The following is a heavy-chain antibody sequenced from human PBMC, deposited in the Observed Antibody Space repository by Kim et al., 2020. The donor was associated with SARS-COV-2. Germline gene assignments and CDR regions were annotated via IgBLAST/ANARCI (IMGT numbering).Heavy chain of an antibody. D-gene: IGHD3-22*01. CDR1: GYTFTSYD. CDR2: MNPNSGNT. CDR3: ARGSYYYDSSGIYKDY. J-gene: IGHJ4*02. Sequence: ASVKVSYKASGYTFTSYDINWVRQATGQGLEWMGWMNPNSGNTGYAQKFQGRVTMTRNTSISTAYMELSSLRSEDTAVYYCARGSYYYDSSGIYKDYWGQGTLVTVSS. V-gene: IGHV1-8*01.